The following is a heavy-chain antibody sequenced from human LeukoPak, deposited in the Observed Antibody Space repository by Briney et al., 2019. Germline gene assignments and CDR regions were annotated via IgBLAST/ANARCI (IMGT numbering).Heavy chain of an antibody. D-gene: IGHD5-12*01. CDR1: GFTFRSFG. Sequence: QTGGSLRLSCEASGFTFRSFGMSWVRKAPGKGLEWVSGFSGSGGSTSYADSVKGRFTISRDMSKNTLYLQMNTLRAEDTAIYYCAKEFPGYSFDYWGQGTLVTVPS. CDR3: AKEFPGYSFDY. V-gene: IGHV3-23*01. J-gene: IGHJ4*02. CDR2: FSGSGGST.